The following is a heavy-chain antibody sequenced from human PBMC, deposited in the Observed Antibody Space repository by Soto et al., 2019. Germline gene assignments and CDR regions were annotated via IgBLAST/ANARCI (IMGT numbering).Heavy chain of an antibody. D-gene: IGHD3-10*01. Sequence: EVQLVESGGGLAQPGGSLRLSCAASGFTFRSYWMHWVRQAPGKGLEWVSRINSDGSSTSYADIVKGRFTISRDNAKNTVYLQMNSLRAEDTALYYCARGIRNYYGSDYWGQGTLVTVSS. CDR1: GFTFRSYW. CDR2: INSDGSST. V-gene: IGHV3-74*01. J-gene: IGHJ4*02. CDR3: ARGIRNYYGSDY.